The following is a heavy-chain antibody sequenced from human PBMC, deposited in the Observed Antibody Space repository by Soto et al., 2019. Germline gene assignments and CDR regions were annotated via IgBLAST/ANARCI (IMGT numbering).Heavy chain of an antibody. J-gene: IGHJ4*02. CDR1: GDSVSSNSYF. Sequence: SETLSLTCTVSGDSVSSNSYFWSWIRQPPGKGLEWIGYIYFSGTTYYNPSLKSRVTISVDTSKNQFSLNLTSVTAADTAVYYCARANIAAAGIVHYWGQGTLVTVSS. CDR2: IYFSGTT. V-gene: IGHV4-61*01. CDR3: ARANIAAAGIVHY. D-gene: IGHD6-13*01.